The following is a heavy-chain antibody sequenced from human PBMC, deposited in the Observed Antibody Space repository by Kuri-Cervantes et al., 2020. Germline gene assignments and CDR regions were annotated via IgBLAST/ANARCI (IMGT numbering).Heavy chain of an antibody. V-gene: IGHV3-23*01. Sequence: GGSLRLSCAASGFTFSSYAMSWVRQAPGKGLEWVSAISGSGGSTYYADSVKGRFTISRDNSKNTLYLQMNSLRAEDTALYYCARPFFPNDAFEIWGQGTVVTVSS. CDR3: ARPFFPNDAFEI. CDR1: GFTFSSYA. CDR2: ISGSGGST. J-gene: IGHJ3*02.